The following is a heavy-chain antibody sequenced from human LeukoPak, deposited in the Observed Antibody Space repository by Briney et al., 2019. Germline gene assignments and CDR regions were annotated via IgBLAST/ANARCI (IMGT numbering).Heavy chain of an antibody. V-gene: IGHV4-59*01. CDR2: IYYSGSA. Sequence: PSETLSLTCTVSGGSIGRYYWSWIRQPPGKGLEWIGYIYYSGSANYNPSLTSRVTISVDTSKNQFSLKLSSVTAADTAVYYCARGTDPREDILLWFRYWGQGTLVTVSS. CDR1: GGSIGRYY. D-gene: IGHD5-18*01. CDR3: ARGTDPREDILLWFRY. J-gene: IGHJ4*02.